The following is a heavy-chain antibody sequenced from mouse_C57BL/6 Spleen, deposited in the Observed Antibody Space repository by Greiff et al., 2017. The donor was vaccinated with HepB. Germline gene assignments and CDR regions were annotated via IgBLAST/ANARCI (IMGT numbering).Heavy chain of an antibody. CDR3: ARRGRLPRDAMDY. Sequence: QVQLQQSGAELVKPGASVKISCKASGYAFSSYWMNWVKQRPGKGLEWIGQIYPGDGDTNYNGKFKGKATLTADKSSSTAYMQLSSLTSEDSAVYFCARRGRLPRDAMDYWGQGTSVTVSS. CDR2: IYPGDGDT. J-gene: IGHJ4*01. CDR1: GYAFSSYW. D-gene: IGHD2-1*01. V-gene: IGHV1-80*01.